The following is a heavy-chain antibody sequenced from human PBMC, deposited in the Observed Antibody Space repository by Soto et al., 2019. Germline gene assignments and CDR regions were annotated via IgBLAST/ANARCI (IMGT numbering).Heavy chain of an antibody. CDR1: GGTFSSYA. Sequence: QVQLVQSGAEVKKPGSSVKVSCKASGGTFSSYAISWVRQAPGQGLEWMGGIIPIFGTANYAQKFQGRVTITADKSTSTAYMELSSLRSEDTAVYYCARPIRDCSSTSCYRAPYYGMDVWGQGTTVTVSS. J-gene: IGHJ6*02. V-gene: IGHV1-69*06. CDR3: ARPIRDCSSTSCYRAPYYGMDV. CDR2: IIPIFGTA. D-gene: IGHD2-2*01.